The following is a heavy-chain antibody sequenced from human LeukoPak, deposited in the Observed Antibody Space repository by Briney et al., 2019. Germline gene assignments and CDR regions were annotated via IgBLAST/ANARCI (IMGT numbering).Heavy chain of an antibody. D-gene: IGHD3-22*01. V-gene: IGHV4-39*07. CDR1: GGSISSRSHY. Sequence: SETLSLTCTVSGGSISSRSHYWGWIRQPPGKGLEWIGSIYYSGSTNYNPSLKSRVTISVDTSKNQFSLKLSPVTAADTAVYYCARGVDTMIVVARAGDWFDPWGQGTLVTVSS. CDR2: IYYSGST. CDR3: ARGVDTMIVVARAGDWFDP. J-gene: IGHJ5*02.